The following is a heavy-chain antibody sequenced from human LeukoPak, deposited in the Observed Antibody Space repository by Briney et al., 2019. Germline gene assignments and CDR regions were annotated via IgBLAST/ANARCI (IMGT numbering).Heavy chain of an antibody. Sequence: GGSLRLSCAASGFTFSNYGMHWVRQAPDKGMEWVTFIRYDGSNKYYTDSVKGRFTISRDNSKNPLYLQMNSLRAEDTAVYYCAKSRKYSSSPQFYFDYWGQGTLVTVSS. V-gene: IGHV3-30*02. CDR3: AKSRKYSSSPQFYFDY. D-gene: IGHD6-6*01. J-gene: IGHJ4*02. CDR2: IRYDGSNK. CDR1: GFTFSNYG.